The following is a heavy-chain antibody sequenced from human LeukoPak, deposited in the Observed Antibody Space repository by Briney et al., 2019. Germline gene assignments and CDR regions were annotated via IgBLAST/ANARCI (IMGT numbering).Heavy chain of an antibody. V-gene: IGHV3-30-3*01. J-gene: IGHJ4*02. CDR3: ARDSVVTPSQADYFDY. D-gene: IGHD4-23*01. Sequence: GRSLRLSCAASGFTFSSYAMHWVRQAPGKGLEWVAVISYDGSNKYYADSVKGRFTISRDNSKNTLYLQMNSLRAEDTAVYYCARDSVVTPSQADYFDYWGQGTLVTVSS. CDR1: GFTFSSYA. CDR2: ISYDGSNK.